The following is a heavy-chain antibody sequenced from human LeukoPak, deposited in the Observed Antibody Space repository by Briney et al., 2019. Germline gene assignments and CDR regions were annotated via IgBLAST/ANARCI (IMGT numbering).Heavy chain of an antibody. V-gene: IGHV3-9*01. Sequence: GGSLRLSCAASGFTFDDYAMHWVRQAPGKGLELVSGISWNSGSIGYADSVKGRFTISRDNAKNSLYLQMNSLRAEETAVYYCARLFPYYYDTSGYWLDYWGQGTLVTVSS. D-gene: IGHD3-22*01. CDR2: ISWNSGSI. CDR1: GFTFDDYA. CDR3: ARLFPYYYDTSGYWLDY. J-gene: IGHJ4*02.